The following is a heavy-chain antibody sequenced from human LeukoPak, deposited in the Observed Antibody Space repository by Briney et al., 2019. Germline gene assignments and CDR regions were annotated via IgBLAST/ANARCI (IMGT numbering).Heavy chain of an antibody. D-gene: IGHD1-26*01. J-gene: IGHJ4*02. CDR1: GYTFTGYD. Sequence: ASVNVSCTASGYTFTGYDIHWVRQAPGQGLEWMGRINPNSGGTNYAQRFQGRVTVTRDTSISTAYMELSRLRSDDTAVYYCARAGSGRNFDYWGQGTLVTVSS. CDR3: ARAGSGRNFDY. V-gene: IGHV1-2*06. CDR2: INPNSGGT.